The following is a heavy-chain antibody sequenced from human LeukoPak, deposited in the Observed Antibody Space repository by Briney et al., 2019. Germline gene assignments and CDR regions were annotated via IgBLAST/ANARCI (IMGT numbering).Heavy chain of an antibody. CDR2: IYSGGQT. Sequence: GGSLRLSCAASGFTVSNNYLNWVRQAPGKGLEWVSVIYSGGQTYYADSVKGRFAISRVNSANTVYLQINSLRVEDTAVYFCARGRIVATFGGIGYWGQGTLVTVSS. CDR3: ARGRIVATFGGIGY. D-gene: IGHD3-16*01. J-gene: IGHJ4*02. V-gene: IGHV3-66*01. CDR1: GFTVSNNY.